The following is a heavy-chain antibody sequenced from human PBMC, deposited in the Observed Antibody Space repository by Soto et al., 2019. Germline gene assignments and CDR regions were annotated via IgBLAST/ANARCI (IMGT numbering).Heavy chain of an antibody. Sequence: GESLKISCKGSGYSFTSYWIGWVRQMPGKGLEWMGIIYPGDSDTRYSPSFQGQVTISADKSISTAYLQWSSLKASDTAMYYCARARLGTRYYYYYSMDVWGQGITVTFSS. CDR1: GYSFTSYW. J-gene: IGHJ6*02. V-gene: IGHV5-51*01. CDR2: IYPGDSDT. CDR3: ARARLGTRYYYYYSMDV. D-gene: IGHD1-1*01.